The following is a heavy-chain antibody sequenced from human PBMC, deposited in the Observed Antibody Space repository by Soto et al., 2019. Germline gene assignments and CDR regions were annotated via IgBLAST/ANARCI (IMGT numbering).Heavy chain of an antibody. CDR1: GGSISSFY. CDR3: ARGYYHDSSGYSQQYYFDY. D-gene: IGHD3-22*01. V-gene: IGHV4-59*01. CDR2: IYWSGGT. Sequence: SETLSLTCTVSGGSISSFYWSWIRQPPGKGLEWIGYIYWSGGTNYNPSLKSRVTISVDTSKNQFSLKLSSVTAADTAVYYCARGYYHDSSGYSQQYYFDYWGQGTLVTVSS. J-gene: IGHJ4*02.